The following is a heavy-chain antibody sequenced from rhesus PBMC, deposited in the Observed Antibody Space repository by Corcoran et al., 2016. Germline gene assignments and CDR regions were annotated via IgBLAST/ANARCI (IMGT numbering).Heavy chain of an antibody. D-gene: IGHD4-23*01. V-gene: IGHV4-122*02. CDR2: ITSSGST. J-gene: IGHJ6*01. CDR3: AREGFRIQQKYYYGLDS. CDR1: GGSISSGYYY. Sequence: QVQLQESGPGLVKPSETLSLTCAVSGGSISSGYYYWSWIRQPPGKGLEWIGYITSSGSTSYTPSLNSRVTISRDTSKNQFSLKLSSVTAADTAVYYCAREGFRIQQKYYYGLDSWGQGVVVTVSS.